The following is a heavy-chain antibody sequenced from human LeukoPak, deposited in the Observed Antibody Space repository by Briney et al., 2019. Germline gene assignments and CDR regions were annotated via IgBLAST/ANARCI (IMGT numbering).Heavy chain of an antibody. Sequence: GGSLRLSCSASGFPFSKYWMLWVRQAPGKGLESVSRINTDGTVTTYADSVKGRFTVSRDNADNTMFLQMNSVRDEDTAVYYCATKQWLAPPPDSWGQGTPVTVSS. CDR3: ATKQWLAPPPDS. J-gene: IGHJ4*02. V-gene: IGHV3-74*01. CDR1: GFPFSKYW. CDR2: INTDGTVT. D-gene: IGHD6-19*01.